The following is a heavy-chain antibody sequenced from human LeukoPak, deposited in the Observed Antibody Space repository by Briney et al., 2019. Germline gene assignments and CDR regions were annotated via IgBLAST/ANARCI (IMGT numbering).Heavy chain of an antibody. D-gene: IGHD3-22*01. V-gene: IGHV3-21*01. CDR2: ITTSSSYI. CDR1: VFTFSIYS. CDR3: ARAEDGYYYDSSGPPGTIDY. J-gene: IGHJ4*02. Sequence: PGGSLRLSCAVFVFTFSIYSMNWVRHAPGKGLECVSSITTSSSYIYYAASVKGRFTIARDNAKISLYLQMNSLRAEDTAVYYCARAEDGYYYDSSGPPGTIDYWGQGALVTVSS.